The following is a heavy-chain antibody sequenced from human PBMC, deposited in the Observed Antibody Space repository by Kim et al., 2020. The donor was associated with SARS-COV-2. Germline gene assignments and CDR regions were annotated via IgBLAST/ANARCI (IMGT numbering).Heavy chain of an antibody. CDR1: GFTFNNYA. V-gene: IGHV3-23*01. J-gene: IGHJ1*01. CDR2: ISGGGGNI. D-gene: IGHD5-12*01. CDR3: AKGRGYSAFPLNSDYFQY. Sequence: GGSLRLSCAASGFTFNNYAMSWVRQAPGKGLEWVSGISGGGGNIYYADSVKGRFNISRDNSKNTLYLQMNSLRAEAAAVYYCAKGRGYSAFPLNSDYFQYWGQGTLVSVSS.